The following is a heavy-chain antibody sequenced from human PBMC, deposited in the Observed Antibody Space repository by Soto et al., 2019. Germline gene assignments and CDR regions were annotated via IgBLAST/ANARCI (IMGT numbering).Heavy chain of an antibody. D-gene: IGHD3-22*01. J-gene: IGHJ2*01. V-gene: IGHV4-30-4*01. CDR3: ARAPEGIASSGSHLGYCYFDL. CDR1: GGSISSGDYY. Sequence: SETLSLTCTVSGGSISSGDYYWSWIRQPPGKGLEWIGYIYYSGSTYYNPSRKSRVTISVDTSKNQFSLKLSSVTAADTAVYYCARAPEGIASSGSHLGYCYFDLWGRGTLVTVSS. CDR2: IYYSGST.